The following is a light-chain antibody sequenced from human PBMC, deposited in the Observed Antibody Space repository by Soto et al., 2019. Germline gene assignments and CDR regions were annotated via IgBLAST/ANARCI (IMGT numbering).Light chain of an antibody. J-gene: IGKJ2*01. CDR3: QQSFRSPYT. CDR1: QNITTF. V-gene: IGKV1-39*01. CDR2: ASS. Sequence: DIQMTQSPSSLSASVGGRVTITCRSSQNITTFLNWYQQKPGKAPNLLIYASSSLQTGVPSRFSGSGSGTDFTLTISSLQPEDFAPYCCQQSFRSPYTFGQGTKLEIK.